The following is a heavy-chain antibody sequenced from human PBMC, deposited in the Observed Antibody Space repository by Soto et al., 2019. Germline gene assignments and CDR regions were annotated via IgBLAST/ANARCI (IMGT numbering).Heavy chain of an antibody. V-gene: IGHV1-69*13. CDR1: GGTFSSYA. CDR2: IIPIFGTA. D-gene: IGHD3-9*01. J-gene: IGHJ5*02. Sequence: SVKVSCQASGGTFSSYAISWVRQAPGQGLEWMGGIIPIFGTANYAQKFQGRVTITADESTSTAYMELSSLRSEDTAVYYCARDGHYDILTGYYLRWFDPWGQGTLVTVSS. CDR3: ARDGHYDILTGYYLRWFDP.